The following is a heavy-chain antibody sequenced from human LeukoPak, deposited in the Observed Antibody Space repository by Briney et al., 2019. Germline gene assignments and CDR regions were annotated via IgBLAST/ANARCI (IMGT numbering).Heavy chain of an antibody. CDR2: ISNSGSTM. V-gene: IGHV3-48*03. Sequence: GGSLRLSCAASGFAFSSYEMNWVRQAPGKGLQWVSYISNSGSTMYYADSVKGRFTISRDNAKNSLYLQMNSLRAEDTAVYYCARGIVGATHFDHWGQGTLVTVSS. J-gene: IGHJ4*02. CDR1: GFAFSSYE. D-gene: IGHD1-26*01. CDR3: ARGIVGATHFDH.